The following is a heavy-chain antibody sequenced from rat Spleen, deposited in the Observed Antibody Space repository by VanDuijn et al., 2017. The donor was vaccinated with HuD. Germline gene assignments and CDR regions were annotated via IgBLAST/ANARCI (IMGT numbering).Heavy chain of an antibody. Sequence: EVQLVESGGGFVQPGRSLKLSCAASGFTFSNFDMAWVRQAPTKGLEWVATIIYDGSSTYYRDSVKGRFTISRDNAKSTLYLQMDSLRSEDTATYYCARHTPFNYGTVGDYWGQGVMVTVSS. D-gene: IGHD1-11*01. CDR2: IIYDGSST. J-gene: IGHJ2*01. CDR1: GFTFSNFD. CDR3: ARHTPFNYGTVGDY. V-gene: IGHV5-29*01.